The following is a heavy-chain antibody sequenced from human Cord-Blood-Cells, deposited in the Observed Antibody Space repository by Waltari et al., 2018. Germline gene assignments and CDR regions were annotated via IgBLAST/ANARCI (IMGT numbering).Heavy chain of an antibody. V-gene: IGHV1-69*01. CDR3: ARVSRETGYSYGEYFQH. CDR2: IIPIFGTA. CDR1: GGTFSSYA. D-gene: IGHD5-18*01. Sequence: QVQLVQSGAEVKKPGSSVKVSCKASGGTFSSYAISWVRQAPGQGLEWMGGIIPIFGTANYAQKFQGRVTITADESTSTAYMELSSLRSEDTAVYYCARVSRETGYSYGEYFQHWGQGTLVTVSS. J-gene: IGHJ1*01.